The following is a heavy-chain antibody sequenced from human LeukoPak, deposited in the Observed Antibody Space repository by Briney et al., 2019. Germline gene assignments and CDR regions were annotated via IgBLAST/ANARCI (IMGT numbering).Heavy chain of an antibody. CDR3: ARAEGSGYYAYFDY. Sequence: GGSLRLSCAASGFTFSSYRMNWVRQAPGKGLEWVSSISSSSSYIYYADSVKGRFTISRDNAKNSLYLQMNSLRAEDTAVYYCARAEGSGYYAYFDYWGQGTLVTVSS. CDR1: GFTFSSYR. V-gene: IGHV3-21*01. J-gene: IGHJ4*02. CDR2: ISSSSSYI. D-gene: IGHD3-22*01.